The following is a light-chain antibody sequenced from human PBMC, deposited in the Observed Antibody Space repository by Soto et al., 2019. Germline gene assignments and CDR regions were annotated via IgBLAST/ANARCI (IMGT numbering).Light chain of an antibody. J-gene: IGKJ2*01. CDR2: GAS. CDR3: QQYNNWPPYT. V-gene: IGKV3-15*01. CDR1: QSVSTN. Sequence: EIVMTQSPATLSVSPGDRATLSCRASQSVSTNLAWHQQRPGQAPRLLIYGASTRATGIPDSFSGSGSGTDFPLTISRLESEDCAAYYCQQYNNWPPYTFGQGTKVDIK.